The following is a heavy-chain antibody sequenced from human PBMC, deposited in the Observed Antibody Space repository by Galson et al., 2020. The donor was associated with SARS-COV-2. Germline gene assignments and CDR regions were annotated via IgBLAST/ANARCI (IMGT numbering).Heavy chain of an antibody. V-gene: IGHV3-33*01. D-gene: IGHD3-22*01. CDR1: GFTFSSYG. CDR2: IWYDGSNK. J-gene: IGHJ6*02. Sequence: QLGESLKISCAASGFTFSSYGMDWVRQAPGKGLEWVAVIWYDGSNKYYADSVKGRFTISRDNSKNTLYLQMNSLRAEDTAVYYCARDGTYYYDSSGYLQRPYYYYYGMDVWGQGTTVTVSS. CDR3: ARDGTYYYDSSGYLQRPYYYYYGMDV.